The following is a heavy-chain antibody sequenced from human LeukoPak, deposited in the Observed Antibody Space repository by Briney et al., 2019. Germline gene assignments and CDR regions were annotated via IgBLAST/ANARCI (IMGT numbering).Heavy chain of an antibody. Sequence: PSETLSLTCTVSGGSISNYYWSWIRQPPGKGLEWIGYIYYSGSTNYNPSLKSRVTISVDTSKNQFSLKLSSVTAADTAVYYCARGYSSSWSALGDAFDIWGQGTMVTVSS. J-gene: IGHJ3*02. CDR1: GGSISNYY. CDR3: ARGYSSSWSALGDAFDI. V-gene: IGHV4-59*01. CDR2: IYYSGST. D-gene: IGHD6-13*01.